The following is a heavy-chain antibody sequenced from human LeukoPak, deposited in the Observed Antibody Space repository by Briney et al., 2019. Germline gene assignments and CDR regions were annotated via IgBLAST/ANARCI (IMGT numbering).Heavy chain of an antibody. D-gene: IGHD5-18*01. CDR2: IIPIFGTA. V-gene: IGHV1-69*13. CDR3: ARGSREIQLWSHIDY. J-gene: IGHJ4*02. CDR1: GGTFSSYA. Sequence: SSVKVSCKASGGTFSSYAISWVRQAPGQGLEWMGGIIPIFGTANYAQKFQGRVTITADESTSTAYMELSSLRSEDTAVYYCARGSREIQLWSHIDYWGQGTLVTVSS.